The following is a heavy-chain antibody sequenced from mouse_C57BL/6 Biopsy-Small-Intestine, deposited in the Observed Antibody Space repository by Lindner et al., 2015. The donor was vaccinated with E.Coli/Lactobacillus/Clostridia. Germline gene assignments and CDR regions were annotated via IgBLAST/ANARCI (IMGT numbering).Heavy chain of an antibody. J-gene: IGHJ2*01. Sequence: VQLQESGPELVKPGASVKISCMASGYSLTDYFMNWVKQSHGRTLEWIGRLNPYNGDTFYNQKFMDKATFTIDKSSNTAHMELRSLTSEDSAVYFCSRNPYWGQGYHSHSLL. CDR3: SRNPY. CDR1: GYSLTDYF. V-gene: IGHV1-20*01. CDR2: LNPYNGDT.